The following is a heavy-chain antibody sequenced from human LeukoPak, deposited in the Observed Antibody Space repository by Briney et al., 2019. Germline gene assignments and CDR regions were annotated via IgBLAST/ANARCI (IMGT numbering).Heavy chain of an antibody. J-gene: IGHJ4*02. CDR1: GFTFTNTW. Sequence: GGSLRLSCAASGFTFTNTWMSWVRQAPGKGLEWVGRIKSKTDGGTTDYAAPVKGRFTISRDDSKSTLYLQMNSLRTEDTAVYFCMSHPWGRGWMGQPDYWGQGTLVTVSS. V-gene: IGHV3-15*01. CDR3: MSHPWGRGWMGQPDY. D-gene: IGHD6-19*01. CDR2: IKSKTDGGTT.